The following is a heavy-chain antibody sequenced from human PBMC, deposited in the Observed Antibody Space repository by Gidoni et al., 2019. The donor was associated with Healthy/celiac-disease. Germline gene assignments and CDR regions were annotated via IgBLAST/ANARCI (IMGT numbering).Heavy chain of an antibody. CDR2: IYTSGST. CDR3: ARDDLELYYYGMDV. D-gene: IGHD3-3*01. V-gene: IGHV4-61*02. Sequence: QVQLQESGPGLVKPSQPLSLTCTVSGGSISRGSYYWSWIRQPAGKGLEWIGRIYTSGSTNYNPSLKSRVTISVDTSKNQFSLKLSSVTAADTAVYYCARDDLELYYYGMDVWGQGTTVTVSS. J-gene: IGHJ6*02. CDR1: GGSISRGSYY.